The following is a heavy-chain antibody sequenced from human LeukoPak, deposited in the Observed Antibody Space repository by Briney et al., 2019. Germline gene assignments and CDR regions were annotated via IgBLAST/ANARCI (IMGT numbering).Heavy chain of an antibody. CDR3: ARASPWDLDY. J-gene: IGHJ4*02. V-gene: IGHV4-34*01. Sequence: ETSETLSLTCAVYGGSFSGYYWSWIRQPPGRGLEGIGEINHSGSTNYNPSLKSRVTISVDTSKNQSSLKLSSVTAADTAVYYCARASPWDLDYWGQGTLVTVSS. D-gene: IGHD1-26*01. CDR1: GGSFSGYY. CDR2: INHSGST.